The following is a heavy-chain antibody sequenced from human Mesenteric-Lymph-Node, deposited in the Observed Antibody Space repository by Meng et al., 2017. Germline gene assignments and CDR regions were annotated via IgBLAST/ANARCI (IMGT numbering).Heavy chain of an antibody. Sequence: ASVKVSCKASGYTFTGYYMHWVRQAPGQGLEWMGWINPNSGGTNYAQKFQGRVTMTRDTSISTAYMELSSVTAADTAVYYCASSILSTLFTKFLRFFNGGDRQHDAFDIWGQGTMVTVSS. J-gene: IGHJ3*02. CDR3: ASSILSTLFTKFLRFFNGGDRQHDAFDI. D-gene: IGHD3-3*01. V-gene: IGHV1-2*02. CDR2: INPNSGGT. CDR1: GYTFTGYY.